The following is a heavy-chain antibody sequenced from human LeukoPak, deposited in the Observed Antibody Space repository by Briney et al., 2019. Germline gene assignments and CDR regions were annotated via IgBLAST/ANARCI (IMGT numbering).Heavy chain of an antibody. CDR1: GLTVSSNY. V-gene: IGHV3-66*01. CDR2: IYSGDST. J-gene: IGHJ4*02. Sequence: GGSLRLSCAASGLTVSSNYVSWVRQAPGKGLEWVSVIYSGDSTHYADSVKGRFTISRDNSKNTLYLQMNSLRAEDTAVYYCAKSMYSAKSPAFDYWGQGTLVTVSS. CDR3: AKSMYSAKSPAFDY. D-gene: IGHD1-26*01.